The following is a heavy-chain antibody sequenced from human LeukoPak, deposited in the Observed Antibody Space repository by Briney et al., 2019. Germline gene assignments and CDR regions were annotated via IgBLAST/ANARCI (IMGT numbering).Heavy chain of an antibody. D-gene: IGHD6-19*01. Sequence: WIRQPPGKGLEWVSGINWNGGSTGYADSVKGRFTISRDNAKNSLYLQMNSLRAEDTALYHCASESVAGYFDYWGQGTLVTVSS. CDR2: INWNGGST. V-gene: IGHV3-20*01. CDR3: ASESVAGYFDY. J-gene: IGHJ4*02.